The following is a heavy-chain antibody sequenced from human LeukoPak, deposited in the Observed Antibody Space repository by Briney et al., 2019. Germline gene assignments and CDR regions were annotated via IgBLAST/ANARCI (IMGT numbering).Heavy chain of an antibody. CDR1: GGSISSGPYY. J-gene: IGHJ3*02. CDR2: MYFSGST. Sequence: PSETLSLTCTVSGGSISSGPYYWGWIRQPPGKGLEWIGVMYFSGSTHYNPSLKSRVTMSVDTSKNQFSLELSSVTAADTAVYYCARADEHFDWFDAFDIWGQGTMVTVSS. CDR3: ARADEHFDWFDAFDI. D-gene: IGHD3-9*01. V-gene: IGHV4-39*01.